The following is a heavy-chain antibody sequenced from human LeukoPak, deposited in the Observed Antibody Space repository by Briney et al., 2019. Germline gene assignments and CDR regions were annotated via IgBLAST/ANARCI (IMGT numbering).Heavy chain of an antibody. D-gene: IGHD3-9*01. J-gene: IGHJ4*02. CDR2: IAASGTT. Sequence: SETLSLTCSVSGGSIESYYWSWTRQPPGKGLEFTGYIAASGTTKHNPSLKSRVTLSMDTSKNQFSLKLRSVTAADTAVYFCARFPYFEGFDYWGQGTQVIVSS. CDR3: ARFPYFEGFDY. V-gene: IGHV4-4*08. CDR1: GGSIESYY.